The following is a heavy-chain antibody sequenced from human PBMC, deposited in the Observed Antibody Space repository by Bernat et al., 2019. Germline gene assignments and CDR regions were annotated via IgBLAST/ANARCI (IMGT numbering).Heavy chain of an antibody. CDR1: GFTFSSYA. J-gene: IGHJ4*02. CDR2: ISYDGSNK. CDR3: ARERDDGGVLYFDY. Sequence: QVQLVESGGGVVQPGRSLRLSCAASGFTFSSYAMHWVRQAPGKGLEWVAVISYDGSNKYYADSVKGRFTISRDNSKNTLYLQMNSLRAEDTAVYYCARERDDGGVLYFDYWGQGTLVTVSS. V-gene: IGHV3-30-3*01. D-gene: IGHD1-1*01.